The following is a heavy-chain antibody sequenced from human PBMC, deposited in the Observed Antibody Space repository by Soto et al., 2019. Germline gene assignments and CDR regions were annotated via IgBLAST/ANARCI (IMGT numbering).Heavy chain of an antibody. Sequence: QVQLVESGGGVVQPGRSLRLSCAGSGFPFTSYGMHWVREGPDKGLEWVAVISYDGSDKYYADSVKGRFTISRDNSKNIRYLQMHSLRPEDKALYYCVGGQYYFDYRGQGTLVIVSS. J-gene: IGHJ4*02. CDR1: GFPFTSYG. D-gene: IGHD3-10*01. V-gene: IGHV3-30*03. CDR2: ISYDGSDK. CDR3: VGGQYYFDY.